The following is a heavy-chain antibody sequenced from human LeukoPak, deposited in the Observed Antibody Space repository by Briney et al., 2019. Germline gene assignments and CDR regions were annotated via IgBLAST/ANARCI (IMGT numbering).Heavy chain of an antibody. CDR2: ISSSGSYI. Sequence: GGSLRLSCAASGFTFSSYSMNWVRQAPGKGLEWVSSISSSGSYIYYADSVKGRFTISRDNAKNSLYLQMNSLRAEDTAVYYCARDLREYCSSTSCPNWYFDLWGRGTLVTVSS. V-gene: IGHV3-21*01. CDR3: ARDLREYCSSTSCPNWYFDL. J-gene: IGHJ2*01. CDR1: GFTFSSYS. D-gene: IGHD2-2*01.